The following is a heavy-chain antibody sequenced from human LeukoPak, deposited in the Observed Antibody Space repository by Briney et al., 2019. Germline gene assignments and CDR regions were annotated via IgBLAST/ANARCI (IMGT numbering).Heavy chain of an antibody. Sequence: ASVKVSSKAPGYIFTGYYMHWVRQAPGQGLEWMGWINPNSGGTNYAQKFQGRVTMTRDTSISTAYMELSRLRSDDTAVYYCARSKGRGYSYGYGYWGQGTLVTVSS. CDR3: ARSKGRGYSYGYGY. CDR2: INPNSGGT. D-gene: IGHD5-18*01. V-gene: IGHV1-2*02. CDR1: GYIFTGYY. J-gene: IGHJ4*02.